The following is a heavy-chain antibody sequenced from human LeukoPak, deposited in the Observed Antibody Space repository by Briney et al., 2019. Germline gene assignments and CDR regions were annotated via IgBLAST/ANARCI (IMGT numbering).Heavy chain of an antibody. Sequence: SETLSLTCVVYGASFSDYYWTWIRQPPGKGLEWIGEINRSGSTNYNPSLKSRVTLSVDTSKKQFSLNLNSVTAADTAVYYCARHRARYMWGIAVAGTGFDYWGQGTLVTVSS. V-gene: IGHV4-34*01. CDR1: GASFSDYY. CDR3: ARHRARYMWGIAVAGTGFDY. CDR2: INRSGST. J-gene: IGHJ4*02. D-gene: IGHD6-19*01.